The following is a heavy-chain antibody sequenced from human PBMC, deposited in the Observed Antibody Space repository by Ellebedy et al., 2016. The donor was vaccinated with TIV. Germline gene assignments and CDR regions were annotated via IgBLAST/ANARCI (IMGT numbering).Heavy chain of an antibody. J-gene: IGHJ4*02. CDR2: INPNDGST. CDR1: GFTFISYY. CDR3: ARAEGWESHTKGPNFDH. D-gene: IGHD1-26*01. Sequence: AASVKVSCKASGFTFISYYFHWVRQAPGQGLQWMGMINPNDGSTRYAQKFQGRVTMTRDTSTSTVYMELSSLRSEDTAFYYCARAEGWESHTKGPNFDHWGQGTLVTVSS. V-gene: IGHV1-46*01.